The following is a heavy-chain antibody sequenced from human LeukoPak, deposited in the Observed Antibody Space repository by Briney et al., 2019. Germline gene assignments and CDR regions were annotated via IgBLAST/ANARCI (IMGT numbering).Heavy chain of an antibody. Sequence: AASVKVSCKASGYTFTGYYMHWVRQAPGQGLEWMGWINPNSGGTNYAQKFQGRVTMTRDTSISTANMELSRLRSDDTAAYYCARGVRYFDWREVPNWFDPWGQGTLVTVSS. D-gene: IGHD3-9*01. CDR1: GYTFTGYY. J-gene: IGHJ5*02. CDR2: INPNSGGT. V-gene: IGHV1-2*02. CDR3: ARGVRYFDWREVPNWFDP.